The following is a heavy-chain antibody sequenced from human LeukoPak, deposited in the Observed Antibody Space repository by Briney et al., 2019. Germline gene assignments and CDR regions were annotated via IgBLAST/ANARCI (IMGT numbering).Heavy chain of an antibody. Sequence: ASVKVSCKASGYTFTNFDINWVRQATGQGLEWMGWMNPTSGNTGYANKFQDRLTMTRDTSISTAYMELSSLRSEDTAVYYCARRRGYSHHPDDWYFDLWGRGTLVTVSS. J-gene: IGHJ2*01. D-gene: IGHD5-18*01. CDR2: MNPTSGNT. CDR3: ARRRGYSHHPDDWYFDL. V-gene: IGHV1-8*01. CDR1: GYTFTNFD.